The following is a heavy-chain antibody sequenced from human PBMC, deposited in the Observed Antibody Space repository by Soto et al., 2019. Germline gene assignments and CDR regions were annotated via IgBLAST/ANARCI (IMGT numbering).Heavy chain of an antibody. V-gene: IGHV1-3*01. Sequence: GAPVKVSCKASGYTFTSYAMHWVRQAPGQRLEWMGWINAGNGNTKYSQKFQGRVTITRDTSASTANIELSSLRSEDTAVYYYARAAAVVVPAANLYYYYYMDVWGKGTTVTVSS. CDR3: ARAAAVVVPAANLYYYYYMDV. J-gene: IGHJ6*03. CDR2: INAGNGNT. CDR1: GYTFTSYA. D-gene: IGHD2-2*01.